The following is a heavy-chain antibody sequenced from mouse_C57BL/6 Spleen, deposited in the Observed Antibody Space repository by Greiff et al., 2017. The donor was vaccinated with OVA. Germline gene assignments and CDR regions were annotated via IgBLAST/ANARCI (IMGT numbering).Heavy chain of an antibody. D-gene: IGHD4-1*01. CDR3: AREWDVYAMDY. Sequence: EVQLQQSGPVLVKPGASVKMSCKASGYTFTDYYMNWVKQSHGKSLEWIGVINPYNGGTSYNQKFKGKATLTVDKSSSTAYMELTSLTSEDSAVYYCAREWDVYAMDYWGQGTSVTVSS. J-gene: IGHJ4*01. V-gene: IGHV1-19*01. CDR1: GYTFTDYY. CDR2: INPYNGGT.